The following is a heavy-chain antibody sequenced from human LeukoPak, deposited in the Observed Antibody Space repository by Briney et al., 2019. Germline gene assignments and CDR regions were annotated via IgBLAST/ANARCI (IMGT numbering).Heavy chain of an antibody. CDR2: ISGSGGTT. D-gene: IGHD1-14*01. CDR3: AKVSGGGLYYDGMDV. J-gene: IGHJ6*02. V-gene: IGHV3-23*01. Sequence: HPGGSLRLSCAASGFTFNNYAMNWVRQAPGKGLEWVSVISGSGGTTYYADSVKGRLTISRDSSKNTLYLQMNSLRAEDTAVYYCAKVSGGGLYYDGMDVWGQGTTVTVSS. CDR1: GFTFNNYA.